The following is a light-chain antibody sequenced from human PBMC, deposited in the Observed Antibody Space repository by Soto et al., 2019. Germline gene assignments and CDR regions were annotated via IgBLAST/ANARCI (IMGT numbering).Light chain of an antibody. CDR2: GAS. J-gene: IGKJ1*01. Sequence: EIVLTRSPVTLSLSPWERATPSSRASQSVSSNYLAWYQQKPGQAPRLLIYGASNRATGIPDRFSGSGSGTDFTLTISRLEPEDFAVYYCQQYGSSGTFGQGTKVDIK. CDR3: QQYGSSGT. CDR1: QSVSSNY. V-gene: IGKV3-20*01.